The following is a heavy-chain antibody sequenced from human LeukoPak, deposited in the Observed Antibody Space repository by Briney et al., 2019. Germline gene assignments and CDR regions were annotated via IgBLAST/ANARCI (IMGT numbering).Heavy chain of an antibody. J-gene: IGHJ5*02. Sequence: SQTLSLTCAISGDSVSSNSAAWNWIRQSPSRGLEWLGRTYYRSNWYNDYALSVRSRIIINPDTSKNQFSLQLNSVTPEDTAVYYCAKNYGDSNWFDPWGQGTLVTVSS. CDR3: AKNYGDSNWFDP. V-gene: IGHV6-1*01. CDR1: GDSVSSNSAA. D-gene: IGHD4-17*01. CDR2: TYYRSNWYN.